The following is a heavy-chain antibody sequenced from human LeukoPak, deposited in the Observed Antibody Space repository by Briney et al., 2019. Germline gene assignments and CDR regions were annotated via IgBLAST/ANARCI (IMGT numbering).Heavy chain of an antibody. CDR1: SGSISGSDYY. V-gene: IGHV4-39*02. Sequence: SETLSLTCTVSSGSISGSDYYWCWVRQPPGKGLEWIASINYSGNTYYHSSLRSRVTISVDTSKNHFSLGLISVTAADTAVYYCARLVLSYGNAFDHWGQGTLVTVSS. J-gene: IGHJ4*02. CDR2: INYSGNT. CDR3: ARLVLSYGNAFDH. D-gene: IGHD3-16*01.